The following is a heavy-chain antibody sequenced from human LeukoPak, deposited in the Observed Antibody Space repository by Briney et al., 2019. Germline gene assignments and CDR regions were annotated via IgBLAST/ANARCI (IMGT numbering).Heavy chain of an antibody. J-gene: IGHJ3*02. Sequence: ASVKVSCKASGYTFTDYYLHSVRQAPGQGLEWMGWINPKTGSTNYPQKFQGRITMTRDTSISTVNMELSRLRSDDTAVYFCARDQNDALDIWGQGTVVTVSS. CDR1: GYTFTDYY. CDR2: INPKTGST. CDR3: ARDQNDALDI. V-gene: IGHV1-2*02.